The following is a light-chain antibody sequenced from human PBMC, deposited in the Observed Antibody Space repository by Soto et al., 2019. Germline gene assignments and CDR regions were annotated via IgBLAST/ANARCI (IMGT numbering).Light chain of an antibody. V-gene: IGKV3-15*01. J-gene: IGKJ5*01. Sequence: DIVRTQSPDTLSLSLGERATLSCRASQSVSSNLAWYQQKPGQAPRLLIYGASTRATGIPARFSGSGSGTEFTLTISSLQSEDFAVYYCQQYNNWPPITFGQGTRLEIK. CDR1: QSVSSN. CDR3: QQYNNWPPIT. CDR2: GAS.